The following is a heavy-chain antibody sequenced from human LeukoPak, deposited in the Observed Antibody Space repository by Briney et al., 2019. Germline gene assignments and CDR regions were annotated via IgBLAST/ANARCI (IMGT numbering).Heavy chain of an antibody. J-gene: IGHJ4*02. V-gene: IGHV1-69*13. CDR3: ARAAYYYGSGSYAGGDYFDY. D-gene: IGHD3-10*01. CDR2: IIPIFGTA. CDR1: GGTFSSYA. Sequence: EASVKVSCKASGGTFSSYAISWVRQAPGQGLEWMGGIIPIFGTANYAQKFRGRVTITADESTSTACMELSSLRSEDTAVYYCARAAYYYGSGSYAGGDYFDYWGQGTLVTVSS.